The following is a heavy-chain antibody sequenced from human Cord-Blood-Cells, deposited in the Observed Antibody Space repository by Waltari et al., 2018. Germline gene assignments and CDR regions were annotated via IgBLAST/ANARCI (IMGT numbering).Heavy chain of an antibody. D-gene: IGHD1-26*01. CDR2: IIPILGIA. CDR3: AGGVAVGATLAEYFQH. J-gene: IGHJ1*01. V-gene: IGHV1-69*04. CDR1: GGTFSSYA. Sequence: QVQLVQSGAEVKKPGSSVKVSCTASGGTFSSYAISWVRQAPGQGLEWMGGIIPILGIANYAQKFQGRVTVTADESTRTACMELSSLRSGETAVYYCAGGVAVGATLAEYFQHWGQGTLVTVSS.